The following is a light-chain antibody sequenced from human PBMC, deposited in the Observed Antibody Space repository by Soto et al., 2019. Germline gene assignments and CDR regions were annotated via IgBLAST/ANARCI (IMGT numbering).Light chain of an antibody. CDR1: QSVLYRSNNKNY. J-gene: IGKJ1*01. CDR2: WAS. V-gene: IGKV4-1*01. Sequence: DIVMTQSPDSLAVSLGERATINCKSSQSVLYRSNNKNYLAWYQQKPGQPPKLLIYWASTRESGVPDRFSGSGSGTDVSLTIISLQAEDVAVYYFHQYYSTPRTFGQGTKVELK. CDR3: HQYYSTPRT.